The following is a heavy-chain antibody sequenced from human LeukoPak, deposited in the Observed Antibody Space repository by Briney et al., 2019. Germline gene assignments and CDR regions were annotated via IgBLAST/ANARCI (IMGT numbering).Heavy chain of an antibody. D-gene: IGHD5-12*01. CDR3: ARTLNRSGWLRPGSNWFDP. V-gene: IGHV4-59*01. Sequence: SETLSLTCTVSGGSISSYYWSWIRQPPGKGLEWIGYIYYSGSTNYNPSLKSRVTISVDTSKNQFSLKLSSVTAADTAVYYCARTLNRSGWLRPGSNWFDPWGQGTLVTVSS. J-gene: IGHJ5*02. CDR1: GGSISSYY. CDR2: IYYSGST.